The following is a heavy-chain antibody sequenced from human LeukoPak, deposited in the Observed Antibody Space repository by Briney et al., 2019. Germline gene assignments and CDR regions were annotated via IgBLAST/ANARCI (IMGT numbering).Heavy chain of an antibody. CDR2: VHTSGKT. J-gene: IGHJ4*02. CDR1: GDSIISNSYY. V-gene: IGHV4-61*02. CDR3: ARGSGTSQDY. Sequence: PSQTLPLTCTVSGDSIISNSYYWNWIRQPAGKGLEWIGRVHTSGKTKYNPSLKSRVTVSVDMSQKKFSLKMTALTAADTAVYYCARGSGTSQDYRGQGTVITVSA. D-gene: IGHD1-1*01.